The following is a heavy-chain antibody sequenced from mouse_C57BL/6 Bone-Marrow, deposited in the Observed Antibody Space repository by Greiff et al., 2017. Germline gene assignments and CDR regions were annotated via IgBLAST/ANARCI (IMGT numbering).Heavy chain of an antibody. CDR2: IDPNSGGT. D-gene: IGHD2-3*01. V-gene: IGHV1-72*01. Sequence: VQLQQPGAELVKPGASVKLSCKASGYTFTSYWMHWVKQRPGRGLEWIGRIDPNSGGTKYNEKFKSKATLTADKSSSTAYMQRSSLTSEGAAVYGGERREMDCEEGGEYWGQGAVV. J-gene: IGHJ3*01. CDR3: ERREMDCEEGGEY. CDR1: GYTFTSYW.